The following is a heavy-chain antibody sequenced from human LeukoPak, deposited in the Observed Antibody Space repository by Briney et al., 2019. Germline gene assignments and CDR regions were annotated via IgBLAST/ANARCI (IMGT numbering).Heavy chain of an antibody. J-gene: IGHJ4*02. D-gene: IGHD5-12*01. CDR3: ARDTTVASGMQH. V-gene: IGHV4-59*01. CDR2: IYYGGTT. Sequence: SESLSLTCSVSGGSLSTYSWSWVRQSPGKRLEWIGYIYYGGTTNYNPSLKSRATISADTAKNQFSLRLRSVTATDTAIHYCARDTTVASGMQHWGQGTLVTVSS. CDR1: GGSLSTYS.